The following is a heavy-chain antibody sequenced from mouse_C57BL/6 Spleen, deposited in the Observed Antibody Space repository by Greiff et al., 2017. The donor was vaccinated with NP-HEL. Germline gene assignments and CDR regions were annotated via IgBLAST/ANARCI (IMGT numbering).Heavy chain of an antibody. CDR1: GYTFTSYW. Sequence: QVQLQQPGAELVKPGASVKLSCKASGYTFTSYWMHWVKQRPGRGLEWIGRIDRNSGGTKYNEKFKSKATLTVDKPSSTAYVPLSSLTSDDSAVYYCASSCYVPYAMDYWSQGASVTVAP. V-gene: IGHV1-72*01. D-gene: IGHD3-1*01. CDR3: ASSCYVPYAMDY. CDR2: IDRNSGGT. J-gene: IGHJ4*01.